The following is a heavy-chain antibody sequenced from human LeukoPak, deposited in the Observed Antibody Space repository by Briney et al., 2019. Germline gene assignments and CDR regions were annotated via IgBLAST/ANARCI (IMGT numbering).Heavy chain of an antibody. Sequence: GGSLRLSCAASGFTFRSFAMSWVRQAPGKGLEWVANIKQDGTDKYYVDSVKGRFTISRDNAKNLLYLQMNSLRAEDTAVYYCAREKLDTRGYVDYWGQGTLVTVSS. J-gene: IGHJ4*02. D-gene: IGHD3-22*01. CDR1: GFTFRSFA. CDR3: AREKLDTRGYVDY. V-gene: IGHV3-7*01. CDR2: IKQDGTDK.